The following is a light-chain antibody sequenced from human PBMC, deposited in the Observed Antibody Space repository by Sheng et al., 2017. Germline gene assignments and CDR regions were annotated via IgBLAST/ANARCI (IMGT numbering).Light chain of an antibody. J-gene: IGKJ5*01. CDR2: KAS. CDR1: QSISSW. V-gene: IGKV1-5*03. Sequence: DIQMTQSPSTLSASVGDRVTITCRASQSISSWLAWYQQKPGKAPKLLIYKASSLESGVPSRFSGSGSGTEFTLTISSLQPDDFATYYCQQYGSSPQITFGQGTRLEIK. CDR3: QQYGSSPQIT.